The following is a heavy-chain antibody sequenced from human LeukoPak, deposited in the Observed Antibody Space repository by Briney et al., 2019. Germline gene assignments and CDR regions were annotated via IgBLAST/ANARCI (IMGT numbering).Heavy chain of an antibody. J-gene: IGHJ4*02. V-gene: IGHV3-30*02. Sequence: SGGSLRLSCAASGFTFSSYGMHWVRQAPGKGLEWVAFIRYDGSNKYYADSVKGRFTISRDNSKNTLYLQMNSLRAEDTAVYYCAKMRFLEWLSYFDYWGQGTLVTVSS. CDR2: IRYDGSNK. CDR3: AKMRFLEWLSYFDY. CDR1: GFTFSSYG. D-gene: IGHD3-3*01.